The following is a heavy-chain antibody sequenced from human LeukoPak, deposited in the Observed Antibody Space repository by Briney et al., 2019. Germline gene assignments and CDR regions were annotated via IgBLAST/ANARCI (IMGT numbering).Heavy chain of an antibody. CDR1: GYTFTSYG. J-gene: IGHJ5*02. CDR2: ISAYNGNT. D-gene: IGHD2-8*01. CDR3: ARVIGCTNGVCYTDWFDP. Sequence: GASVKVSCKASGYTFTSYGISWVRQAPGQGLEWMGWISAYNGNTNYAQKLQGRVTMTTDTSTSTAYMELRSLRSDHTAVYYCARVIGCTNGVCYTDWFDPWGLGTLVTVSS. V-gene: IGHV1-18*01.